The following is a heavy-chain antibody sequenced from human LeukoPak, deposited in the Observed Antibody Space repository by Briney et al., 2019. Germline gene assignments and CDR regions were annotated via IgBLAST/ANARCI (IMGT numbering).Heavy chain of an antibody. J-gene: IGHJ6*02. V-gene: IGHV4-59*13. D-gene: IGHD4/OR15-4a*01. Sequence: PSETLSLTCTVSGGSISTYYWSWIRQPPGQGLEWIGYIYNSGSTNYNTSLKSRVTISVDTSKNQFSLKLSSVTAADTAVYYCARDSSSYGVYFYGMDVWGQGTTVTVSS. CDR3: ARDSSSYGVYFYGMDV. CDR2: IYNSGST. CDR1: GGSISTYY.